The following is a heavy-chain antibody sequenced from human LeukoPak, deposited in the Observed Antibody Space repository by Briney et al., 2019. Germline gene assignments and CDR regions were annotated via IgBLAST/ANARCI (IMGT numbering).Heavy chain of an antibody. J-gene: IGHJ4*02. Sequence: PGGSLRLSCAASGFTFRSYWMHWVRQAPGKGLVWVSRINSDGSRTNYADSVKGRFTVSRDNAKNTLYLQMNSLRAEDTAVYFCARSGYSGYDPDYWGQGTLVTVSS. CDR2: INSDGSRT. CDR1: GFTFRSYW. CDR3: ARSGYSGYDPDY. V-gene: IGHV3-74*01. D-gene: IGHD5-12*01.